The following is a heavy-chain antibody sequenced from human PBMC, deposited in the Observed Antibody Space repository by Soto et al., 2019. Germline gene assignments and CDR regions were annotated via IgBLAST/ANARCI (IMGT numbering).Heavy chain of an antibody. J-gene: IGHJ4*02. CDR1: GYTFASYA. V-gene: IGHV1-18*01. CDR2: ISAYNGNT. Sequence: GASVKVSCKASGYTFASYAISWMRQAPGQGLEWMGWISAYNGNTNYAQKLQGRVTMTTDTSTSTAYMELRSLRSDDTAVYYCARVMVRGDLDYWGQGTLVTVSS. D-gene: IGHD3-10*01. CDR3: ARVMVRGDLDY.